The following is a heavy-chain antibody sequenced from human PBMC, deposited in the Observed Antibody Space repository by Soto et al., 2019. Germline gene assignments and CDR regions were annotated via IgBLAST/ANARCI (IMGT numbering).Heavy chain of an antibody. CDR3: AKFRGPTYDFYYMDA. Sequence: EVHLLESGGGVVQPGGSLTLSCAASGFIFSNYAMTWVRQAPGKGLEWVSSRGSGGSTYQADSVKGRFIISRDNSKNMLYLQMDSPRAEDTAVYYCAKFRGPTYDFYYMDAWGKGTTVIVS. D-gene: IGHD3-10*01. J-gene: IGHJ6*03. V-gene: IGHV3-23*01. CDR1: GFIFSNYA. CDR2: SRGSGGST.